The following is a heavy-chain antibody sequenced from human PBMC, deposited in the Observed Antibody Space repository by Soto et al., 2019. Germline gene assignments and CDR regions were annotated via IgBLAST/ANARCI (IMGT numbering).Heavy chain of an antibody. CDR3: ASGGYFEWLLYAY. V-gene: IGHV4-34*01. Sequence: SQTLSLTCAVYGGSFSGYYWSWIRQPPGKGLEWIGEINHSGSTNYNPSLKSRVTISVDTSKNQFSLKLSSVTAADTAVYYCASGGYFEWLLYAYLGQGTLVTGSS. CDR2: INHSGST. CDR1: GGSFSGYY. J-gene: IGHJ4*02. D-gene: IGHD3-9*01.